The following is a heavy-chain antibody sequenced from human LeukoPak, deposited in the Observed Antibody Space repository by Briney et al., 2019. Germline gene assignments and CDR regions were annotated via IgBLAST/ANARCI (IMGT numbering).Heavy chain of an antibody. J-gene: IGHJ4*02. CDR3: AADLHYYGSGSFGPTLYYFDY. V-gene: IGHV1-58*01. D-gene: IGHD3-10*01. Sequence: GPSVKVSCKASGFTFTSSAVQWVRQARGQRLEWIGWIVVGSGNTNYAQKFQERVTITRDMSKSTAYMELSSLRSEDTAVYYCAADLHYYGSGSFGPTLYYFDYWGQGTLVTVSS. CDR2: IVVGSGNT. CDR1: GFTFTSSA.